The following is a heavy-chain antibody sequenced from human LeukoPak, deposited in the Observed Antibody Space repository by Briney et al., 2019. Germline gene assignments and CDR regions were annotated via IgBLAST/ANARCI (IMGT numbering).Heavy chain of an antibody. Sequence: GGSLRLSCAASGFTFSSYEMNWVRQAPGKGLEWVSYISSSGSTIYYADSVKGRFTISRDKAKNSLYLQMNSLRAEDTAVYYCAELAITMIGGVWGKGTTVTISS. CDR3: AELAITMIGGV. CDR1: GFTFSSYE. J-gene: IGHJ6*04. V-gene: IGHV3-48*03. D-gene: IGHD3-10*02. CDR2: ISSSGSTI.